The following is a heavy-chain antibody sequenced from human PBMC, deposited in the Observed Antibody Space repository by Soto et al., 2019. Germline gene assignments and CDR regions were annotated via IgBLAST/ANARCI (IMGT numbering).Heavy chain of an antibody. Sequence: SETLSLTCTVSGGSISSYYWSWIRQPAGKGLEWIGRIYTSGSTNYNPSLKSRVTMSVNTSKNQFSLKLSSVTAADTAVYYCARDSDSSSFFDYWGQGTLVTVSS. CDR1: GGSISSYY. CDR2: IYTSGST. CDR3: ARDSDSSSFFDY. D-gene: IGHD6-13*01. J-gene: IGHJ4*02. V-gene: IGHV4-4*07.